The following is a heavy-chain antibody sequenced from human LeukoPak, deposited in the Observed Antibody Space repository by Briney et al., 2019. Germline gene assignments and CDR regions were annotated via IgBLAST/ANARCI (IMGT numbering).Heavy chain of an antibody. CDR1: GCTFSSYD. CDR3: ARPGGNSGNDYYYAMDV. V-gene: IGHV1-69*04. CDR2: LIPILGVA. D-gene: IGHD4-23*01. Sequence: SVKVSCKASGCTFSSYDISWVRQAPGQGLEWMGRLIPILGVANYAQKFQGRVTITADKSTTTAYMELSSLRSEDTAVYYCARPGGNSGNDYYYAMDVWGQGTTVTVCS. J-gene: IGHJ6*02.